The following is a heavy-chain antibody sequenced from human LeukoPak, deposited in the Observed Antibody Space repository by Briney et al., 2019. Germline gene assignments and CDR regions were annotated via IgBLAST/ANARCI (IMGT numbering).Heavy chain of an antibody. CDR2: ISGSGGST. D-gene: IGHD1-26*01. CDR3: AKDDGSKIVGAVYY. CDR1: GFTFSSYA. Sequence: GGSLRLSCAASGFTFSSYAMSWVRQAPGKGLEWVSAISGSGGSTYYADPAKGRFTISRDNSKNTLYLQMNSLRAEDTAVYYCAKDDGSKIVGAVYYWGQGTLVTVSS. J-gene: IGHJ4*02. V-gene: IGHV3-23*01.